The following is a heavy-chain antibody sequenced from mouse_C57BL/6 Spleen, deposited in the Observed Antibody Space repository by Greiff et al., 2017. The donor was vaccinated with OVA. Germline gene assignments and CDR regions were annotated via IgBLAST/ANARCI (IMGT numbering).Heavy chain of an antibody. Sequence: EVMLVESGGGLVQPGGSMKLSCVASGFTFSNYWMNWVRQSPEKGLEWVAQIRLKSDNYATHYAESVKGRFTISRDDSKSSVYLQMNNLRAEDTGIYYCTGTTVPYYYAMDYWGQGTSVTVSS. CDR2: IRLKSDNYAT. J-gene: IGHJ4*01. CDR1: GFTFSNYW. V-gene: IGHV6-3*01. CDR3: TGTTVPYYYAMDY. D-gene: IGHD1-1*01.